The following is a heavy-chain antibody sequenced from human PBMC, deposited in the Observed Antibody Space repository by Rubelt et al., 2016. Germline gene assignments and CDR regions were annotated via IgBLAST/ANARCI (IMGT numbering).Heavy chain of an antibody. Sequence: QLQLQESGPGLVKPSETLSLTCTVSGGSISSSSYYWGWIRQPPGKGLAWIGSIYYGGGTYYNPSLRGRVTRSEETSKNQGALKLRSATAAETAVYDCARPNPSSWYLDYWGQGTLVTVSS. V-gene: IGHV4-39*07. CDR3: ARPNPSSWYLDY. J-gene: IGHJ4*02. D-gene: IGHD6-13*01. CDR2: IYYGGGT. CDR1: GGSISSSSYY.